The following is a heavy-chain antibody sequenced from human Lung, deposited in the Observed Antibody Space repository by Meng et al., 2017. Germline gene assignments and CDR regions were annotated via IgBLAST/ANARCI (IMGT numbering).Heavy chain of an antibody. D-gene: IGHD4-11*01. CDR1: GGSFIDYY. J-gene: IGHJ4*02. CDR2: INHSGST. Sequence: VRLPRCGGGVLKRSEHLSLTCVVSGGSFIDYYWCWIRQPPGKGLEWIGEINHSGSTNYNPSLESRATISVDTSQNNLSLKLISVTAADSAVYYCARGPTTMAHDFDYWGQGTLVTVSS. V-gene: IGHV4-34*01. CDR3: ARGPTTMAHDFDY.